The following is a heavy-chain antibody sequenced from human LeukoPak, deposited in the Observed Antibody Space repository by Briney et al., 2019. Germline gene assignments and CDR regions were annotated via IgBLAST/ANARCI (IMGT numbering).Heavy chain of an antibody. J-gene: IGHJ4*02. V-gene: IGHV3-7*01. D-gene: IGHD2-15*01. CDR2: IKQDGSEK. CDR3: ARRYCSGNTCYLYYFDY. CDR1: GFTFSSYW. Sequence: SGGSLRLSCVVSGFTFSSYWMTWVRQAPGKGLEWVANIKQDGSEKYYVDSVKGRFTISRDNAQNSLYLQMNSLRVEDTAVYYCARRYCSGNTCYLYYFDYWGPGTLVTVSS.